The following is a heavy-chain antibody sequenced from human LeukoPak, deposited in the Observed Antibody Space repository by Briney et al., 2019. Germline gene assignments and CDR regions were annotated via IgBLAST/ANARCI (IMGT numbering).Heavy chain of an antibody. D-gene: IGHD1-26*01. CDR3: AEGLRGRPI. CDR2: INHSGST. Sequence: SETLSLTCAVYGGSFSGYYWSWIRQPPGKGLEWIGEINHSGSTNYNPSLKSRVTISVDTSKNQFSLKLSSVTAADTAVYYCAEGLRGRPIWGQGTMVTVSS. CDR1: GGSFSGYY. J-gene: IGHJ3*02. V-gene: IGHV4-34*01.